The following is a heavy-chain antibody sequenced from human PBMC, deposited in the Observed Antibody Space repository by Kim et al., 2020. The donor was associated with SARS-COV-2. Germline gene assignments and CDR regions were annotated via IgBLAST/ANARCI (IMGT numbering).Heavy chain of an antibody. J-gene: IGHJ4*02. CDR3: ANEKGKALFDY. D-gene: IGHD3-10*01. Sequence: GGSLRLSCAASGFTFSGYDMSWVRQAPGKGLEWVSAISGSGGSTYYADSVKGRFTISRDNTKNTLYLQMNSLRAEDTAVYYCANEKGKALFDYWGQGTLVTVSS. CDR1: GFTFSGYD. CDR2: ISGSGGST. V-gene: IGHV3-23*01.